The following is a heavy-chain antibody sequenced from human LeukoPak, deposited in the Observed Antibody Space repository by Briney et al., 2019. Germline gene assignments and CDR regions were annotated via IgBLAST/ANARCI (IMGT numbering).Heavy chain of an antibody. Sequence: PGGSLRLSCAVSGFTFSRYGMHWIRQAPGKGMEWLTFIWYDDKNDQEYAESVKGRFTISRDNSKNTLYLQMNSLRTEATAMYYCAKDRCSISNCREAFEIWGQGTSVTVSS. V-gene: IGHV3-30*02. CDR3: AKDRCSISNCREAFEI. J-gene: IGHJ3*02. D-gene: IGHD2-2*01. CDR2: IWYDDKNDQ. CDR1: GFTFSRYG.